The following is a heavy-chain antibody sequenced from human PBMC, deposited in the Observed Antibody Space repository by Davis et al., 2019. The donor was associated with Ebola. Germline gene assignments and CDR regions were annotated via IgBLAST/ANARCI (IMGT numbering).Heavy chain of an antibody. CDR1: GFTFSSYA. CDR2: ISSSSSYI. J-gene: IGHJ6*03. V-gene: IGHV3-21*01. D-gene: IGHD3-3*01. Sequence: GESLKISCAASGFTFSSYAMSWVRQAPGKGLEWVSSISSSSSYIYYADSVKGRFTISRDNAKNSLYLQMNSLRAEDTAVYYCASSLGGLSLEWLSYYYMDVWGKGTTVTVSS. CDR3: ASSLGGLSLEWLSYYYMDV.